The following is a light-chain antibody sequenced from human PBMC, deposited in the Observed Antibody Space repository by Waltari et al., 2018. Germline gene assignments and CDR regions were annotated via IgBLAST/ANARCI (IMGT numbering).Light chain of an antibody. CDR3: QTGGHGTWV. CDR1: SGHSSNL. V-gene: IGLV4-69*01. J-gene: IGLJ3*02. CDR2: VNSDGSH. Sequence: QLVVTQSPSASASLGASVKLTCTLSSGHSSNLIAWHQQQPEQGPRYLMKVNSDGSHSKGDEIPDRFSGSSSGAERYLTISSRQSEDEADYYCQTGGHGTWVFGGGTKLTVL.